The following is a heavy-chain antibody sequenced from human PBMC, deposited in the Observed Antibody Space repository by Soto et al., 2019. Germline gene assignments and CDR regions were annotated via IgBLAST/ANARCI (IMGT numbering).Heavy chain of an antibody. CDR3: ANKIGGNYPFDA. D-gene: IGHD2-21*01. J-gene: IGHJ4*02. V-gene: IGHV3-23*01. CDR2: ISGGGSTT. CDR1: GFIFSSYA. Sequence: GGSLRLSCAASGFIFSSYAMTWVRQAPGKGLEWVSAISGGGSTTNYADSVKGRFTISRDNSKNTLYLQMNSLRAEDTAVYDCANKIGGNYPFDAWGQGTLVTVSS.